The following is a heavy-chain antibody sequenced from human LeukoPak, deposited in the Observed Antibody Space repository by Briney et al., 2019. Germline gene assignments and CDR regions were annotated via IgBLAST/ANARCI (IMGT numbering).Heavy chain of an antibody. J-gene: IGHJ4*02. D-gene: IGHD1-26*01. V-gene: IGHV3-21*01. Sequence: GGSLRLSCAASGFTFSSYSMDWVRQAPGKGLEWVSSISSSSSYIYYADSVKGRFTISRDNAKNSLYLQMNSLRAEDTAVYCCARGYRGSHFYYWCQDTLATVSS. CDR1: GFTFSSYS. CDR2: ISSSSSYI. CDR3: ARGYRGSHFYY.